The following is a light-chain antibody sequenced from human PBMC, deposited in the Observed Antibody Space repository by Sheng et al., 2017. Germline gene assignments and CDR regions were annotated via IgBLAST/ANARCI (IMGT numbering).Light chain of an antibody. CDR1: KLGDNY. V-gene: IGLV3-1*01. Sequence: SYEVTQPPSVYVSPGQTASITCSGEKLGDNYVCWYQQKPGQSPVLVIYEDSKRPSGIPERFSGSNSGNTATLTISGTQPVDEADYFCQAWDSRTYVVFGGGTKLTVV. CDR3: QAWDSRTYVV. J-gene: IGLJ2*01. CDR2: EDS.